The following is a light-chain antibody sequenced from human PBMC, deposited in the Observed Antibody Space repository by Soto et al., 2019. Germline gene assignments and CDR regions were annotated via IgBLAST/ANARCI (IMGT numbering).Light chain of an antibody. CDR2: SSS. V-gene: IGKV1-27*01. J-gene: IGKJ4*01. CDR1: QDISND. Sequence: DFQMTQSPSSLSASVGDRVTITCRASQDISNDVAWYQQKPGKPPNLLISSSSTLQSGAPSRFSGTGYGTDFTLTIGNLQPDDVATYYCQKYNSFPPTFGGGTKVEI. CDR3: QKYNSFPPT.